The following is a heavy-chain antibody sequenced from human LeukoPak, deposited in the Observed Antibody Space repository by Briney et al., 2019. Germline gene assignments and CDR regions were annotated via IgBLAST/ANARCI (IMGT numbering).Heavy chain of an antibody. CDR2: ISGSGGST. V-gene: IGHV3-23*01. Sequence: GGSLRLSCAASGFTFSSYALSWVRQAPGEGLEWVSHISGSGGSTYYADSVKGRFTISRDNSKNTLYLQMNSLRAEDTAVYYCARDLSGVTGYTYGRGIDYWGQGTLVTVSS. CDR3: ARDLSGVTGYTYGRGIDY. CDR1: GFTFSSYA. J-gene: IGHJ4*02. D-gene: IGHD5-18*01.